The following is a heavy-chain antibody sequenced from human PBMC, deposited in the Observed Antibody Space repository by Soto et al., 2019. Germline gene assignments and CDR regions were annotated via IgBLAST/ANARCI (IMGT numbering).Heavy chain of an antibody. Sequence: QVRLVQSGAEVKKPGASVKVSCKASGYTFTGYYMHWVRQAPGQGLEWMGWINPNSGGTNYAQKFQGWVTMTRDTSISTAYMELSRLRSDDTAVYYCARAGLGYCSGGSCYLRYYFDYWGQGTLVTVSS. J-gene: IGHJ4*02. CDR2: INPNSGGT. CDR1: GYTFTGYY. V-gene: IGHV1-2*04. D-gene: IGHD2-15*01. CDR3: ARAGLGYCSGGSCYLRYYFDY.